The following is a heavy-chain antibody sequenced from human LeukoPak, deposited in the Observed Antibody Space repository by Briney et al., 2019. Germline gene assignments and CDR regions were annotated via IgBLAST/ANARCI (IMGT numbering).Heavy chain of an antibody. Sequence: SETLSLTCTVSVSSMSSDYYWGWIRQPPGKGLEFIGSISDSGSAYYNPSLKSRVVISVDPSKNQFSLKVKSVTAADTAVYYCANYGVVWATYGSPSLFVYWGQGTLVTVSS. CDR2: ISDSGSA. CDR3: ANYGVVWATYGSPSLFVY. J-gene: IGHJ4*02. V-gene: IGHV4-38-2*02. CDR1: VSSMSSDYY. D-gene: IGHD3-16*01.